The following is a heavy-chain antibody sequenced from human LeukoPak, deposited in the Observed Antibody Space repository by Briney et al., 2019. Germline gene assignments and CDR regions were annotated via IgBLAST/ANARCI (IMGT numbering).Heavy chain of an antibody. D-gene: IGHD2-2*01. V-gene: IGHV1-18*01. CDR3: ARGSREDCSSTSCYANSGDWFDP. J-gene: IGHJ5*02. CDR1: GYTFTSYG. CDR2: ISAYNGNT. Sequence: ASVKVSCKASGYTFTSYGISWVRQAPGQGLEWMGWISAYNGNTNYAQKLQGRVTMTTDTSTSTAYMELRSLRSDDTAVYYCARGSREDCSSTSCYANSGDWFDPWGQGTLVTVSS.